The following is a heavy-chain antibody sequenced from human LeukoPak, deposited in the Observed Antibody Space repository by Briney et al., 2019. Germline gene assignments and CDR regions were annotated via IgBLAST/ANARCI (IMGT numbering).Heavy chain of an antibody. Sequence: GGSLRLSCAASAFTFSSYAMSWVRQAPGKGLEWVSAISGSGGRTYYADSVRGRFTISRDNSKNTPYLQMNSLRAEDTAVYYCAKGTGYSWVDYWGQGTLVTVSS. D-gene: IGHD3/OR15-3a*01. CDR3: AKGTGYSWVDY. V-gene: IGHV3-23*01. J-gene: IGHJ4*02. CDR1: AFTFSSYA. CDR2: ISGSGGRT.